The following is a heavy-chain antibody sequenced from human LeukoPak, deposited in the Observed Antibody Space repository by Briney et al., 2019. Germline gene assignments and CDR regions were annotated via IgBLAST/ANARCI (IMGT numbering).Heavy chain of an antibody. V-gene: IGHV3-23*01. CDR2: ISNSGDIT. J-gene: IGHJ4*02. D-gene: IGHD5/OR15-5a*01. CDR1: GFTFTTYA. CDR3: AKGSVGSTMTTL. Sequence: GGSQRLSCAVSGFTFTTYAMRWARQAPGGGLGWLSAISNSGDITSYAGAVKGRFTITRDNSKNTLYLQMDSRRAEDTAVYYGAKGSVGSTMTTLGGQRTLVTVSS.